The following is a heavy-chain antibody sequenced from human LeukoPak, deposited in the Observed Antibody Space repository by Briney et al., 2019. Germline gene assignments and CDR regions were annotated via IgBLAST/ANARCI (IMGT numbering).Heavy chain of an antibody. CDR1: GFTFSNAW. Sequence: PGGSLRLSCAASGFTFSNAWMNWVRQAPGKGLEWVGRIETKPDGGPTVYAVPVRGRFTISRDDSKKTLFLQIDSLKTEDTAVYYCTTRVVTTNDFWGQGTLVTVSS. V-gene: IGHV3-15*04. J-gene: IGHJ4*02. D-gene: IGHD2-21*02. CDR3: TTRVVTTNDF. CDR2: IETKPDGGPT.